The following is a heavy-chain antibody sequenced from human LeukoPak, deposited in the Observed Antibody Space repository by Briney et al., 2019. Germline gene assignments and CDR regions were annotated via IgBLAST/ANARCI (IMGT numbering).Heavy chain of an antibody. CDR3: ARGRYYGSGSYPSYFDY. V-gene: IGHV3-20*04. CDR2: INWNGGST. D-gene: IGHD3-10*01. Sequence: PGGSLRLSCVASGFDIRHYYMSWVRQAPGKGLEWVSGINWNGGSTGYADSVKGRFTISRDNAKNSLYLQMNSLRAEDTALDYCARGRYYGSGSYPSYFDYWGQGTLVTVSS. J-gene: IGHJ4*02. CDR1: GFDIRHYY.